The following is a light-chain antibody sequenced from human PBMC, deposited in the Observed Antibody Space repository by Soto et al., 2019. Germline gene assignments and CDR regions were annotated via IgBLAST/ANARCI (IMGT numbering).Light chain of an antibody. CDR1: QSVSTRY. Sequence: EILLTQSPGTLSLSPGERATLSCRASQSVSTRYLSWYQQKPGQAPRLLIYGASIRATGIPDRFSGSGSGTDVTLIISRLEPEDFAVYYCHQFGSAPPAFTFGQGTKLEI. V-gene: IGKV3-20*01. CDR3: HQFGSAPPAFT. CDR2: GAS. J-gene: IGKJ2*01.